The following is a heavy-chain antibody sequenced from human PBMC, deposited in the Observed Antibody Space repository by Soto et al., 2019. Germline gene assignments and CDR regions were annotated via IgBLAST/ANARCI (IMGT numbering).Heavy chain of an antibody. Sequence: ASVKVSCQASGYTFTSYAMHWVRQAPGQRLEWMGWINAGNGNTKYSQKFQGRVTITRDTSASTAYMELSSLRSEDTAVYYCARDLQLASDPYYDFWSGWAFDYWGQGTLVTVSS. CDR3: ARDLQLASDPYYDFWSGWAFDY. CDR1: GYTFTSYA. V-gene: IGHV1-3*01. D-gene: IGHD3-3*01. CDR2: INAGNGNT. J-gene: IGHJ4*02.